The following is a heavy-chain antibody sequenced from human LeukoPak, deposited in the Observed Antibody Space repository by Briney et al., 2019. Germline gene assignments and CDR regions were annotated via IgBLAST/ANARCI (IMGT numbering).Heavy chain of an antibody. V-gene: IGHV3-23*01. Sequence: GGSLRLSCAASGFTFSSYVMSWVRQAPGKGLEWVSAISGSGGSTYYADSVKGRFTISRDNSKNTLYLQMNSLRAEDTAVYYCAKDGRGYYYDSSGPYYFDYWGQGTLVTVSS. CDR1: GFTFSSYV. CDR3: AKDGRGYYYDSSGPYYFDY. D-gene: IGHD3-22*01. J-gene: IGHJ4*02. CDR2: ISGSGGST.